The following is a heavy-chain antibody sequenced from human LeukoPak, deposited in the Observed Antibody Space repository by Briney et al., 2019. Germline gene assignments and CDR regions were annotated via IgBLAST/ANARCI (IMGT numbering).Heavy chain of an antibody. Sequence: GGSLRLSCAASGFTFSSYSMNWVRQAPGKGLEWVSSISSSSSCIYYADSVKGRFTISRDNAKNSLYLQMNSLRAEDTAVYYCARERDILTGYLDYWGQGTLVTVSS. J-gene: IGHJ4*02. D-gene: IGHD3-9*01. V-gene: IGHV3-21*01. CDR3: ARERDILTGYLDY. CDR2: ISSSSSCI. CDR1: GFTFSSYS.